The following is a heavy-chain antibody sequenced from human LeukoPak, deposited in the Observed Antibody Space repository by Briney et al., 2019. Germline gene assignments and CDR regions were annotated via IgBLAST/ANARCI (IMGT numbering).Heavy chain of an antibody. Sequence: ASVKVSCKASGYTFTGYDMHWVRQAPGQGLEWMGWINPNSGGTNYAQKFQGWVTMTRDTSISTAYMELSRLRADDAAVYYCARSKMAPQPYYYYYGMDVWGQGTTVTVSS. CDR3: ARSKMAPQPYYYYYGMDV. CDR1: GYTFTGYD. J-gene: IGHJ6*02. CDR2: INPNSGGT. V-gene: IGHV1-2*04. D-gene: IGHD5-24*01.